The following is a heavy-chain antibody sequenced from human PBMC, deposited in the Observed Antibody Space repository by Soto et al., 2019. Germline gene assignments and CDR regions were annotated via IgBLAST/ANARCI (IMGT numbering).Heavy chain of an antibody. CDR2: LSRSGNTI. V-gene: IGHV3-11*04. D-gene: IGHD3-22*01. CDR1: GFTFGDYE. J-gene: IGHJ4*02. Sequence: QVQLVESGGGLVQPGGSLRLSCAASGFTFGDYEMSWIRQAAGKGPEWVSFLSRSGNTIYYADSVKGRFSISRDNAENSLYLQMRSLRVDDTAVYYCVRGGTRYYFDRSGQESWGQGVLVTVSS. CDR3: VRGGTRYYFDRSGQES.